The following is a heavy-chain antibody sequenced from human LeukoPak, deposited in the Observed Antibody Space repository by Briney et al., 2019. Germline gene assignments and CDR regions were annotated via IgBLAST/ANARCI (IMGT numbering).Heavy chain of an antibody. CDR3: ARTAYTYGYRPLFDY. Sequence: SETLSLTCTVSGGSIGSSSYYWGWIRQPPGKGLEWIGSIYYSGSTYDNPSLKSRVTISVDTSKNQFSLKLSSVTAADTAVYYCARTAYTYGYRPLFDYWGQGTLVTVSS. J-gene: IGHJ4*02. CDR1: GGSIGSSSYY. V-gene: IGHV4-39*01. CDR2: IYYSGST. D-gene: IGHD5-18*01.